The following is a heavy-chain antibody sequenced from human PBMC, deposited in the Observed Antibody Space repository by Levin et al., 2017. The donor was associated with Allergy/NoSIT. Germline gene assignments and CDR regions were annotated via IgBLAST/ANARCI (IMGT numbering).Heavy chain of an antibody. CDR1: GGSISSYY. CDR2: IYYSGST. J-gene: IGHJ4*02. D-gene: IGHD1-26*01. CDR3: AREQHIVGATWREYYFDY. V-gene: IGHV4-59*01. Sequence: PSETLSLTCTVSGGSISSYYWSWIRQPPGKGLEWIGYIYYSGSTNYNPSLKSRVTISVDTSKNQFSLKLSSVTAADTAVYYCAREQHIVGATWREYYFDYWGQGTLVTVSS.